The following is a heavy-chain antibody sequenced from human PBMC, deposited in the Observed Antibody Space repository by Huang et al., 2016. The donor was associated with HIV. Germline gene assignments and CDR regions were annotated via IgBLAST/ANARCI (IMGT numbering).Heavy chain of an antibody. CDR2: IPYYGSSK. D-gene: IGHD3-22*01. CDR3: TKGHFYDTNGYVAFDI. J-gene: IGHJ3*02. V-gene: IGHV3-30*18. Sequence: QVQLVESGGGVVRPGRSLRLSCAASRFTFSKFAMHWVRQAPGTGLEWLVVIPYYGSSKHYADSVTGRLTISRDNSNNTLYLQMNSLTVEDTAVYYCTKGHFYDTNGYVAFDIWGQGTMVTVSS. CDR1: RFTFSKFA.